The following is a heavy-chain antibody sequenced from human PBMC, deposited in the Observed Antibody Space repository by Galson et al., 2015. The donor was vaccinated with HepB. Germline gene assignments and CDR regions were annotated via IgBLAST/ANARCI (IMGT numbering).Heavy chain of an antibody. Sequence: SVKVSCKASGGTFTSYAISWVRQAPGQGLEWMGGIIPIFGTAKYAQKFQGRVTITADESTTTAQMELSRLSSEDTAVYYCARGYSMPYGSGSHYNVGLYYFDYWGQGTLVTVSS. CDR1: GGTFTSYA. J-gene: IGHJ4*02. CDR2: IIPIFGTA. CDR3: ARGYSMPYGSGSHYNVGLYYFDY. V-gene: IGHV1-69*13. D-gene: IGHD3-10*01.